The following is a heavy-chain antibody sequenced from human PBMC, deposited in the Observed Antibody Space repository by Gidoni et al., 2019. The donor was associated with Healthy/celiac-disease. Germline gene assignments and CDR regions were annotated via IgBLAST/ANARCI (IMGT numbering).Heavy chain of an antibody. Sequence: QVQLQESGPGLVKPSATLSLTCTVSGGSVSSGSYYWSWIRQPPGKGLEWIGYIYYSGSTNYNPSLKSRVTISVDTSKIQFSLKLSSVTAADTAVYYCARDNGVYDFWSGYYSGGWFDPWGQGPLVTVSS. CDR1: GGSVSSGSYY. D-gene: IGHD3-3*01. CDR2: IYYSGST. V-gene: IGHV4-61*01. CDR3: ARDNGVYDFWSGYYSGGWFDP. J-gene: IGHJ5*02.